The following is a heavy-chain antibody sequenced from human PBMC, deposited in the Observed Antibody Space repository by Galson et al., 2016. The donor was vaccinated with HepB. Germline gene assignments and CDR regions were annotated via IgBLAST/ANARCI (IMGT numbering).Heavy chain of an antibody. D-gene: IGHD3-22*01. Sequence: TLSLTCTVSGGSVSSGSHYWSWIRQPPGKGLEWIGYIYYNGSTYYNPSLKSRVTISVDTSKNQFSLKLSSVTAADTAVYCCARASITYYYDSSGFRDFDLWGRGTLVTVSS. CDR2: IYYNGST. V-gene: IGHV4-31*03. J-gene: IGHJ2*01. CDR1: GGSVSSGSHY. CDR3: ARASITYYYDSSGFRDFDL.